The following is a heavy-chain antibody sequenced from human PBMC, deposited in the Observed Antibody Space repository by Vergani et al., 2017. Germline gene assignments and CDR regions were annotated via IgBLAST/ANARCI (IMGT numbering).Heavy chain of an antibody. V-gene: IGHV4-39*01. CDR1: GGSISSSSYY. CDR3: ASTPRGGRRSSSWSHQYYYGMDV. CDR2: IYYSGST. J-gene: IGHJ6*02. Sequence: QLQLQESGPGLVKPSETLSLTCTVSGGSISSSSYYWGWIRQPPGKGLEWIVSIYYSGSTYYNPSLKSRVTISVDTSKNQFSLKLSCVTAADTAVYYFASTPRGGRRSSSWSHQYYYGMDVWGQGTTVTVSS. D-gene: IGHD6-13*01.